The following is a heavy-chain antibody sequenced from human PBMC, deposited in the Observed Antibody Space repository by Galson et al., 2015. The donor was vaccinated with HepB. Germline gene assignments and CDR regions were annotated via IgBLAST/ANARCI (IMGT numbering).Heavy chain of an antibody. J-gene: IGHJ4*02. V-gene: IGHV3-64D*06. Sequence: SLRLSCAASGLNFNYYAMHWVRQAPGKGLEYLSGISNNGVGTHYADSVKGRFTISRDNFKKNLNLQMSSLRTEDTALYYCVKEDILAGFLVGNFHVWGQGTLVTVSS. CDR2: ISNNGVGT. CDR3: VKEDILAGFLVGNFHV. D-gene: IGHD3-9*01. CDR1: GLNFNYYA.